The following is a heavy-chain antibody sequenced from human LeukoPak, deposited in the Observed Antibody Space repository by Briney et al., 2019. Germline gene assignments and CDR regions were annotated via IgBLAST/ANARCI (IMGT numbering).Heavy chain of an antibody. V-gene: IGHV3-23*01. CDR3: AKGNVLQVAGTYYYYYYGMDV. J-gene: IGHJ6*02. CDR1: GFTFSSYA. CDR2: ISGSGGST. Sequence: PGGSLRLSCAASGFTFSSYAMSWVRQAPGKGLEWVSAISGSGGSTYYADSVKGRFTISRDNSKNTLYLQMNSLRAEDTAVYYCAKGNVLQVAGTYYYYYYGMDVWGQGTTVTVSS. D-gene: IGHD6-19*01.